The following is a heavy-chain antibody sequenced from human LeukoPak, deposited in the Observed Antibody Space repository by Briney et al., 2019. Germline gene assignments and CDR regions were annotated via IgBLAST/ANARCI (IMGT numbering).Heavy chain of an antibody. V-gene: IGHV5-10-1*01. D-gene: IGHD4-17*01. CDR2: IDPSDSYT. Sequence: GESLKISCKGSGYSFTSYWISWVRQMPGKGLEWMGRIDPSDSYTNYSPSFQGHVTISADKSISTAYLQWGSLKASDTAMYYCARLRTVTKGWKRAYYFDYWGQGTLVTVSS. J-gene: IGHJ4*02. CDR1: GYSFTSYW. CDR3: ARLRTVTKGWKRAYYFDY.